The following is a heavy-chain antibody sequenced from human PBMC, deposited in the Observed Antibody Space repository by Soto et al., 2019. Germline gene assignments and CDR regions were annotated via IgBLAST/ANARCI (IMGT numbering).Heavy chain of an antibody. CDR2: IVVDSNTA. Sequence: QVVLLRSGAEVKEPGSSVRVSCQVSGSTFNNFAFSWVRQAPGHGPEWMGGIVVDSNTAEYSQRFQDRVTITADTSTDTLYMELGSLTFEDTAVYYCARAIKRWEVNYYFDFWDQGTLVTVSS. CDR3: ARAIKRWEVNYYFDF. V-gene: IGHV1-69*06. D-gene: IGHD1-26*01. CDR1: GSTFNNFA. J-gene: IGHJ4*02.